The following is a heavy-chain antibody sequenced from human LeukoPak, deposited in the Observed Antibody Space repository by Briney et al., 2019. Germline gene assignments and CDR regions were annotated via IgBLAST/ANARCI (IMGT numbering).Heavy chain of an antibody. J-gene: IGHJ4*02. Sequence: PGGSLRLSCAAPGFTFDDYAMHWVRQAPGKGLEWVSGISWNSGSIGYADSVKGRFTISRDNAKNSLYLQMNSLRTEDTALYYCAKAHSSSWYAGVGYWGQGTLVTVSS. V-gene: IGHV3-9*01. CDR3: AKAHSSSWYAGVGY. CDR2: ISWNSGSI. D-gene: IGHD6-13*01. CDR1: GFTFDDYA.